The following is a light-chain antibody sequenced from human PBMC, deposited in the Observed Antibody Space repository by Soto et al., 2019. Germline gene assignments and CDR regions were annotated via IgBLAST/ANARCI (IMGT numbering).Light chain of an antibody. V-gene: IGKV1-39*01. J-gene: IGKJ2*01. CDR1: QSISNY. CDR3: QQSYSTPYT. CDR2: AAS. Sequence: DIQMTQSPSSLSASVGDRVTISCRARQSISNYLNWYQQKPGKAPKLLIYAASSLQSGVPSRFSGSGSGTDFTLTISSLQPEDFATYYCQQSYSTPYTFAQGT.